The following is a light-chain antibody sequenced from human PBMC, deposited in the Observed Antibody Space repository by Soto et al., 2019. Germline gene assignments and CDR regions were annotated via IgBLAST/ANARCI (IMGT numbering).Light chain of an antibody. Sequence: QTVVTQPPSVSGAPGQRVAISCTGSSSNIGAGYDVHWYQQLPGTAPKLLIYDNNNRPSGVPDRFSGSKSGTSASLAITGLQADDEADYYCQSYDSSLSRGVFGGGTKLTVL. CDR1: SSNIGAGYD. V-gene: IGLV1-40*01. J-gene: IGLJ3*02. CDR3: QSYDSSLSRGV. CDR2: DNN.